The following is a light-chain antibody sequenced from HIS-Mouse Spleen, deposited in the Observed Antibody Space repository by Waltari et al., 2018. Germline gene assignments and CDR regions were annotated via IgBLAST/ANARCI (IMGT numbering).Light chain of an antibody. CDR3: QVWDSSSDHYV. Sequence: SYVLTQPPSVSVAPGKTARITCGGHNIGSTRVHLYQQKPGQAPVLVVYDDSDRPSGIPERFSGSNSGNTATLTISRVEAGDEADYYCQVWDSSSDHYVFGTGTKVTVL. J-gene: IGLJ1*01. CDR2: DDS. V-gene: IGLV3-21*03. CDR1: NIGSTR.